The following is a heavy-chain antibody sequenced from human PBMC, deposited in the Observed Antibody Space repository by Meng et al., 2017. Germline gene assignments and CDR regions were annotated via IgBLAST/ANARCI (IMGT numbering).Heavy chain of an antibody. CDR3: ARDPHYYDSRGEFDP. CDR2: IIPILGIA. D-gene: IGHD3-22*01. J-gene: IGHJ5*02. V-gene: IGHV1-69*08. CDR1: GGTFSSYT. Sequence: QVQLVKSGAEVKKPVSSVKVSCKASGGTFSSYTISWVRQAPGQGLEWMGRIIPILGIANYAQKFQGRVTITADKSTSTAYMELSSLRSEDTAVYYCARDPHYYDSRGEFDPWGQGTLVTVSS.